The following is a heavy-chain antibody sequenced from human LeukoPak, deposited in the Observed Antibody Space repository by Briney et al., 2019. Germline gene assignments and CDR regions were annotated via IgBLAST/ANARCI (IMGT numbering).Heavy chain of an antibody. CDR1: GGTFSSYA. Sequence: ASVKVSCKASGGTFSSYATSWVRQAPGQGLEWMGGILPIFGTANYAQKFQGRVTITADHSTSTAYMELSSLRSEDTAVYFCARDVGATVVFDIWGQGTFVTVSS. CDR2: ILPIFGTA. CDR3: ARDVGATVVFDI. J-gene: IGHJ3*02. V-gene: IGHV1-69*13. D-gene: IGHD1-26*01.